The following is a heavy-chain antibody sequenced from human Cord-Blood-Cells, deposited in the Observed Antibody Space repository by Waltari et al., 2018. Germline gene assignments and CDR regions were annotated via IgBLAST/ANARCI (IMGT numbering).Heavy chain of an antibody. CDR1: VYPLSSGYH. V-gene: IGHV4-38-2*01. CDR3: ARGGLPVLFY. Sequence: QVQLQESGPGLVKPSETLSLTCAASVYPLSSGYHWGWIRQPPGKGLEWIGSIYHSGRTYYNPSLKSRVTISVDTSKNQFSLKLSSVTAADTAVYYCARGGLPVLFYWGKGTLVTVSS. D-gene: IGHD3-16*01. CDR2: IYHSGRT. J-gene: IGHJ4*02.